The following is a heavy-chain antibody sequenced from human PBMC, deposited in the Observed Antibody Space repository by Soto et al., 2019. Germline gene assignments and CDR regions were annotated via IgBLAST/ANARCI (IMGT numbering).Heavy chain of an antibody. V-gene: IGHV1-18*04. CDR1: GYTFTSYG. J-gene: IGHJ4*02. Sequence: QVQLVQSGAEVKKPGASVKVSCKASGYTFTSYGISWVRQAPGQGLEWMGWISAYNGNTNYAQKLQGRVTMTTDTSTSTAYMELRSLISDDTAVYYCARDQLGLWFGEPRFDYWGQGTLVTVSS. CDR2: ISAYNGNT. D-gene: IGHD3-10*01. CDR3: ARDQLGLWFGEPRFDY.